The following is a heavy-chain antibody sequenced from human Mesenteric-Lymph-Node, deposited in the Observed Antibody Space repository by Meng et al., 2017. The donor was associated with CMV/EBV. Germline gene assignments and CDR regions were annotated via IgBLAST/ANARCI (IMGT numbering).Heavy chain of an antibody. CDR2: INPNSGGT. Sequence: ASVKVSCKASGYTFTGYYMHWVRQAPGQGLEWMGWINPNSGGTNYAQKFQGRVTMTRDTSISTAYMELSRLRSDDTAVYYCARSPTLDGLFDYWGQGTLVTVSS. D-gene: IGHD5-24*01. CDR3: ARSPTLDGLFDY. V-gene: IGHV1-2*02. J-gene: IGHJ4*02. CDR1: GYTFTGYY.